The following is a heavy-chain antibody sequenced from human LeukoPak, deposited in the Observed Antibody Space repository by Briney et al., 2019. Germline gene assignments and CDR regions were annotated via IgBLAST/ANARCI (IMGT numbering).Heavy chain of an antibody. J-gene: IGHJ6*02. Sequence: GGSLRLSCAASGFTFSSYGMHWVRQAPGKGLEWVAVIWYGGSNKYYADSVKGRFTISRDNSKNTLYLQMNSLRAEDTAVYYCARDQSLTRYGMDVWGQGTTVTVSS. V-gene: IGHV3-33*08. CDR3: ARDQSLTRYGMDV. CDR1: GFTFSSYG. CDR2: IWYGGSNK.